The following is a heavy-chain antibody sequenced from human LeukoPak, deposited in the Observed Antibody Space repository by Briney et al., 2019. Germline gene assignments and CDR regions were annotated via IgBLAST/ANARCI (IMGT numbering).Heavy chain of an antibody. CDR1: GGSISSSSYY. CDR3: ARDPSIAARKGLDY. V-gene: IGHV4-39*07. Sequence: PSETLSLTCTVSGGSISSSSYYWGWIRQPPGEGLEWIGSIYYSGSTYYNPSLKSRVTISVDTSKNQFSLKLSSVTAANTAVYYCARDPSIAARKGLDYWGQGTLVTVSS. D-gene: IGHD6-6*01. J-gene: IGHJ4*02. CDR2: IYYSGST.